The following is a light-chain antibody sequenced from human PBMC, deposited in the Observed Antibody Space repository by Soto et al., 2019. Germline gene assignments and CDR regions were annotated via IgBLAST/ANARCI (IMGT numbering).Light chain of an antibody. V-gene: IGKV1-39*01. Sequence: DIRMTQSPSSLSASVGDRVTITCRASQSISSFLNWYQQKPGKAPKLLIYAASTLQNEVPSRFSGSGSGTDFTLTISSLEPEDSAVYYCQQRHAWPITFGQGTRLEN. CDR3: QQRHAWPIT. J-gene: IGKJ5*01. CDR2: AAS. CDR1: QSISSF.